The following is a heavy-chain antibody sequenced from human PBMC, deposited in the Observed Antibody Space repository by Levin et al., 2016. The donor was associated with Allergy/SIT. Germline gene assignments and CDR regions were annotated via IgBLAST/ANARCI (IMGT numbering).Heavy chain of an antibody. Sequence: ASVKVSCKASGYTFTSYGISWVRQAPGQGLEWMGWISAYNGNTNYAQKLQGRVTMTTDTSTSTAYMELRSLRSDDTAVYYCAREDKLEYSSGTYYYGMDVWGQGTTVTVSS. J-gene: IGHJ6*02. CDR2: ISAYNGNT. CDR1: GYTFTSYG. CDR3: AREDKLEYSSGTYYYGMDV. D-gene: IGHD6-19*01. V-gene: IGHV1-18*04.